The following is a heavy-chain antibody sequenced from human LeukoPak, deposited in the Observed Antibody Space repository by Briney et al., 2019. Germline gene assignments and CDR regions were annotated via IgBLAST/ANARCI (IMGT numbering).Heavy chain of an antibody. D-gene: IGHD2-21*02. CDR3: ARDQGGGYCGGDCYHWFDP. V-gene: IGHV1-46*01. CDR2: INPSGGST. CDR1: GYTFTNYY. J-gene: IGHJ5*02. Sequence: ASVKVSCKASGYTFTNYYMHWVRQAPGQGLEWMGIINPSGGSTSYAQKFQGRVTMTRDTSTSTVYMELSSLRSEDTAVYYCARDQGGGYCGGDCYHWFDPWGQGTLVTVSS.